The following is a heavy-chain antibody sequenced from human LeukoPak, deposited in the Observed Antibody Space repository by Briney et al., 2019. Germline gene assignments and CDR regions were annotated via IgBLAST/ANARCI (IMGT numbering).Heavy chain of an antibody. J-gene: IGHJ4*02. V-gene: IGHV3-7*01. CDR3: AREDDSSGYHIDY. Sequence: PGGSLRLSCAASGFTFSSYGMHWVRQAPGKGLEWVANIKQDGSEKYYVDSVKGRFTISRDNAKNSLYLQMNSLRAEDTAVYYCAREDDSSGYHIDYWGQGTLVTVSS. CDR1: GFTFSSYG. D-gene: IGHD3-22*01. CDR2: IKQDGSEK.